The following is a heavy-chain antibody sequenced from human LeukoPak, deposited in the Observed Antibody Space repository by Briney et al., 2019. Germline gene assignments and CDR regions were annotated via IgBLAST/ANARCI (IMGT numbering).Heavy chain of an antibody. D-gene: IGHD2-15*01. Sequence: PSETLSLTCAVSGGSISSDNWWSWVRQPLGKGLEWIGEINHSGDTNYNPSLKSRVTISVDTTKNQFSLKLSSVTAADTAVYYCARWGRYCSGGSCYSKFPAFDIWGQGTMVSVSS. J-gene: IGHJ3*02. CDR3: ARWGRYCSGGSCYSKFPAFDI. V-gene: IGHV4-4*02. CDR1: GGSISSDNW. CDR2: INHSGDT.